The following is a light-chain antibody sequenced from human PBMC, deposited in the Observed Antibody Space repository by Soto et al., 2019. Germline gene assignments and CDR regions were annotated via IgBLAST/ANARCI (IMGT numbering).Light chain of an antibody. CDR1: SSDIGGYHA. CDR2: DVS. CDR3: SSYTDRNNLV. J-gene: IGLJ1*01. V-gene: IGLV2-8*01. Sequence: QSALTQSPSASGSPGQSVTISCTGTSSDIGGYHAVSWYQHHPGKAHKVMIYDVSKRPSGVPGRFAGSKSGNTASLTVSALQADDDPDYYCSSYTDRNNLVFGTGTKLTVL.